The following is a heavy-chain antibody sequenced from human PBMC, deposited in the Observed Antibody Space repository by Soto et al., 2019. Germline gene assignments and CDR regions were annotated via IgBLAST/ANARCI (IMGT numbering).Heavy chain of an antibody. J-gene: IGHJ6*02. Sequence: SETLSLTCSVSGGSMSGIGYCWSWIRQHPGKGLEWIGHMYYTGNTDYNPSLKGRVTISVDTSEKQFSLNLTSVTAADTAVYYCAREIYYDFWSGYFPPYGLDVWGQGTTVTVSS. CDR1: GGSMSGIGYC. CDR3: AREIYYDFWSGYFPPYGLDV. V-gene: IGHV4-31*03. CDR2: MYYTGNT. D-gene: IGHD3-3*01.